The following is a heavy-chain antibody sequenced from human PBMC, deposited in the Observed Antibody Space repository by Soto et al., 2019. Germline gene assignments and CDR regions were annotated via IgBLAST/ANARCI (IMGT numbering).Heavy chain of an antibody. CDR3: SRRAEAVGLYDP. V-gene: IGHV5-51*01. J-gene: IGHJ5*02. Sequence: GGTLKISRKGSRYSFSTYLIAWVRQMRGKGLEWVGIIYPGHSDTRYSPSFQGHVTISADKSTSTAYLQLYTLKASDTAMYYYSRRAEAVGLYDPWGQGTLVTVSS. CDR2: IYPGHSDT. CDR1: RYSFSTYL. D-gene: IGHD6-19*01.